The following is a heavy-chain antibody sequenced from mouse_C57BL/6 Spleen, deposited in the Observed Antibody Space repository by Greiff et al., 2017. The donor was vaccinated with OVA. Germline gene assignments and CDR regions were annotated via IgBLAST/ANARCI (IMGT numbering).Heavy chain of an antibody. D-gene: IGHD4-1*01. Sequence: QVQLQQPGAELVKPGASVKMSCKASGYTFTSYWITWVKQRPGQGLEWIGDIYPGSGSTNYNEKFKGKATLTVDTSSSTAYMQLSSLTSEASAVDYGARWTGNYWYFGGWGTGTTVTVSS. CDR3: ARWTGNYWYFGG. J-gene: IGHJ1*03. CDR2: IYPGSGST. CDR1: GYTFTSYW. V-gene: IGHV1-55*01.